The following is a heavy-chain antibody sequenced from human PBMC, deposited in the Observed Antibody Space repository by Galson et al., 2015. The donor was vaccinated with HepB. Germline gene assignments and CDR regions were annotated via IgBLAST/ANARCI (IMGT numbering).Heavy chain of an antibody. Sequence: SLRLSCAASGFTFSGFGMHWVRQAPGKGLQWVALIWANGSKQHYADSVKGPFTISRDNSENTLFLQMNSLRAEDSAVYYCVREVASGWYYFDYWGQGTLVTVSS. CDR2: IWANGSKQ. D-gene: IGHD6-19*01. CDR3: VREVASGWYYFDY. CDR1: GFTFSGFG. V-gene: IGHV3-33*01. J-gene: IGHJ4*02.